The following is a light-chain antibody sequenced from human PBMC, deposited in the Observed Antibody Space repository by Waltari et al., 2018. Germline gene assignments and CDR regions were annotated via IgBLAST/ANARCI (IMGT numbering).Light chain of an antibody. CDR2: DNN. J-gene: IGLJ3*02. CDR3: GTWDSSLSAEV. Sequence: QSVLTQPPSVSAAPGQKVTIPFPGSTPNIAHNYISWYQQLPGTAPKLLIYDNNKRPSGIPDRFSGSNSGTSATLGITGLQTGDEADYYCGTWDSSLSAEVFGGGTKLTVL. V-gene: IGLV1-51*01. CDR1: TPNIAHNY.